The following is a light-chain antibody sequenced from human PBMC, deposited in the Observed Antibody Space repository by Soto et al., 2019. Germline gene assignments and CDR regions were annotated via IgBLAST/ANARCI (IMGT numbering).Light chain of an antibody. CDR3: QEAYCFPWS. V-gene: IGKV1D-12*01. J-gene: IGKJ4*01. CDR2: AAS. Sequence: DIQMTQSPSSVSASVGARVTITCRASQGISSWLAWYQQKPGKAPNLLIYAASSLQSGVPSRFSGSGSGTDFTVTTSSLQTEDFATDYCQEAYCFPWSFGRGTKVYSK. CDR1: QGISSW.